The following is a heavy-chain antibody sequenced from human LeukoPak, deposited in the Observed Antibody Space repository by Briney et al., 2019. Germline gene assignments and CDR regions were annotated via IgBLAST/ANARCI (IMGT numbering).Heavy chain of an antibody. D-gene: IGHD3-10*01. CDR1: GGTFSSYA. V-gene: IGHV1-69*04. CDR3: ARLGDTYYYGSGSPYDY. Sequence: GSSVKVSCKASGGTFSSYAISWVRQAPGQGLEWMGRIIPILGIANYAQKFQGRVTITADKSTSTAYMELSSLRSEDTAVYYCARLGDTYYYGSGSPYDYWGQGTLVTLSS. CDR2: IIPILGIA. J-gene: IGHJ4*02.